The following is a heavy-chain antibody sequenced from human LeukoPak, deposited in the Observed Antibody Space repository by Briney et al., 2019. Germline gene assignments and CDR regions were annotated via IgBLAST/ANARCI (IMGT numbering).Heavy chain of an antibody. CDR3: ARVQYYYDSSGYRSPNSFDY. V-gene: IGHV3-21*01. J-gene: IGHJ4*02. D-gene: IGHD3-22*01. CDR2: ISSSSSYI. Sequence: GGSLRLSCAASGFTFDDYGMSWVRQAPGKGLEWVSSISSSSSYIYYADSVKGRFTISRDNAKNSLYLQMNSLRAEDTAVYYRARVQYYYDSSGYRSPNSFDYWGQGTLVTVS. CDR1: GFTFDDYG.